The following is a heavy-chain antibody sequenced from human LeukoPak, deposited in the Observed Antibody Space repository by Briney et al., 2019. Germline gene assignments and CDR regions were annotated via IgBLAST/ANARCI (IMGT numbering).Heavy chain of an antibody. CDR3: AKEFGVDWNYGMDV. CDR2: ISYDGSNK. CDR1: GFTFNSYG. Sequence: GGSLRLSCAASGFTFNSYGMHWVRHAPGQGLECEAVISYDGSNKYYANSVKGRFTISSDNSKNPLYLQMTSLRAEDTAVYYCAKEFGVDWNYGMDVWGQGTTVTVSS. V-gene: IGHV3-30*18. D-gene: IGHD3-9*01. J-gene: IGHJ6*01.